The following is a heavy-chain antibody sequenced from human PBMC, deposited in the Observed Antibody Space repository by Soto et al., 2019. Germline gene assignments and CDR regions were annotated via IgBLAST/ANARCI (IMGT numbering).Heavy chain of an antibody. Sequence: SVKVSCKASGGTFSSYAISWVRQAPGQGLEWMGGIIPIFGTANYAQKFQGRVTITADESTSTAYMELSSLRSEDTAVYYCAVGAGYSSSLGYGMDVWGQGTTVTVSS. V-gene: IGHV1-69*13. CDR3: AVGAGYSSSLGYGMDV. CDR1: GGTFSSYA. D-gene: IGHD6-6*01. J-gene: IGHJ6*02. CDR2: IIPIFGTA.